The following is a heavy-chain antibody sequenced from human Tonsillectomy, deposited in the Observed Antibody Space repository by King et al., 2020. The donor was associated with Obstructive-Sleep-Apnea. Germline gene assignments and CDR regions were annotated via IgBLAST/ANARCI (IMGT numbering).Heavy chain of an antibody. V-gene: IGHV3-30*18. CDR1: GFTFSSYG. CDR2: ISYDGSNK. J-gene: IGHJ6*02. D-gene: IGHD3-9*01. CDR3: AKDRVTGYYKEHPYYYYGMDV. Sequence: QVQLVESGGGVVQPGRSLRLSCAASGFTFSSYGMHWVRQAPGKGLEWVAVISYDGSNKYYADSVKGRFTISRDNSKNTLYLQMNSLRAEDTAVYYCAKDRVTGYYKEHPYYYYGMDVWGQGTTVTVSS.